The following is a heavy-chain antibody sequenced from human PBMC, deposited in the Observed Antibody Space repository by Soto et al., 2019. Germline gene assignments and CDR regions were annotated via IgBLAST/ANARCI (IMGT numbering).Heavy chain of an antibody. Sequence: ASVKVSCKASGGTFSSYAISWVRQAPGQGLEWMGGIIPIFGTANYAQKFQGRVTITADESTSTAYMELSSLRSEDTAVYYCATSYYDFWSGPEPDAFDIWGQGTMVTVSS. J-gene: IGHJ3*02. CDR1: GGTFSSYA. CDR3: ATSYYDFWSGPEPDAFDI. D-gene: IGHD3-3*01. CDR2: IIPIFGTA. V-gene: IGHV1-69*13.